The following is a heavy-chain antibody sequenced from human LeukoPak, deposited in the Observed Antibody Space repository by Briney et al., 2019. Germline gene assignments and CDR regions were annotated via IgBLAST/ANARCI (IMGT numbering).Heavy chain of an antibody. D-gene: IGHD6-19*01. CDR1: GGTFSSYA. V-gene: IGHV1-69*06. Sequence: SVKVSCKASGGTFSSYAISWVRQAPGQGLEWMGGIIPIFGTANYAQKFQGRVTITADKSTSTAYMELSSLRSEDTAVYYCARDPNSSDRGGIGWGQGTLVTVSS. CDR3: ARDPNSSDRGGIG. J-gene: IGHJ4*02. CDR2: IIPIFGTA.